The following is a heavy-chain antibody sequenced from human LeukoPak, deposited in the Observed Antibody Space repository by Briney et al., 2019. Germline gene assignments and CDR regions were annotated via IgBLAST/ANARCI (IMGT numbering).Heavy chain of an antibody. D-gene: IGHD3-22*01. Sequence: PGGSLRLSCAASGFTFSSYWMSWVRQAPGKGLEWVANVKQDGSEKYYVDSVKGRFTISRDNAKNSLYLQMNSLRAEDTAVYYCARDRTPTNYYDSSGYFDYWGQGALVTVSS. CDR1: GFTFSSYW. J-gene: IGHJ4*02. CDR2: VKQDGSEK. CDR3: ARDRTPTNYYDSSGYFDY. V-gene: IGHV3-7*01.